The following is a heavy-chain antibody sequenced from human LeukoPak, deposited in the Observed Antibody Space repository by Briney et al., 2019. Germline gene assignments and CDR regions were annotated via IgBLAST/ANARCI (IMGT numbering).Heavy chain of an antibody. V-gene: IGHV4-30-2*01. CDR1: GGSISSGGYY. CDR3: ARESDNVGYFDY. J-gene: IGHJ4*02. CDR2: IHHSGNS. D-gene: IGHD3-22*01. Sequence: SETLSLTCTVSGGSISSGGYYWTWLRQPPGKGLEWIGYIHHSGNSYYSPSLKSRVTISADRSKNQFSLKLGSVTATDTAVYFCARESDNVGYFDYWGQGTLLTVSS.